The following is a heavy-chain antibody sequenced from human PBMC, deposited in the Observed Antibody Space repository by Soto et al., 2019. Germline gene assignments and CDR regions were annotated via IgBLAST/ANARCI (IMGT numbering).Heavy chain of an antibody. V-gene: IGHV1-18*01. CDR1: GYTFTNYG. Sequence: QVQVVQSGDEVKKPGASVKVSCKASGYTFTNYGFSWVRQAPGQGLEWMGWISGYNGNTKYAEKFQGRVTMTTDTSTSTAHRELRSLRSDDTAVYYCARAGQAPYYYSGMDVWGQGTAVTVSS. CDR2: ISGYNGNT. CDR3: ARAGQAPYYYSGMDV. J-gene: IGHJ6*02.